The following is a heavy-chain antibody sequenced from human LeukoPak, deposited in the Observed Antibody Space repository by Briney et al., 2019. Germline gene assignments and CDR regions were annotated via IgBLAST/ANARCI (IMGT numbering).Heavy chain of an antibody. V-gene: IGHV4-59*12. CDR1: RGSLSSYY. CDR3: ARWGWYYYDSSGYNY. CDR2: IYYSGST. Sequence: PSETLCLSCSVPRGSLSSYYWSWIRHPPGKGVEWIGHIYYSGSTNYNPSLKSRITIPVDTSKNQFSLKLSSVTGADTAVYYCARWGWYYYDSSGYNYWGQGTLVTVSS. D-gene: IGHD3-22*01. J-gene: IGHJ4*02.